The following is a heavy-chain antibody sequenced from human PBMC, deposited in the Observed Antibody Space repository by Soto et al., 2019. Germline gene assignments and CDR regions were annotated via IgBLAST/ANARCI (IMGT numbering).Heavy chain of an antibody. Sequence: ASVKVSCKASGYTFTSYGISWVRQAPGQGLEWMGWISAYNGNTNYAQKLQGRVTMTTDTSTSTAYMELRSLRSDDTAVYYCARGVAVAYYYYYGMDVWGQGTMVTVSS. CDR3: ARGVAVAYYYYYGMDV. V-gene: IGHV1-18*04. D-gene: IGHD6-19*01. CDR2: ISAYNGNT. J-gene: IGHJ6*02. CDR1: GYTFTSYG.